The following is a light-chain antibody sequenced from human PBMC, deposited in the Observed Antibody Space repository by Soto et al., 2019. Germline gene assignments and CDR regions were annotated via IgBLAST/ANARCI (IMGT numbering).Light chain of an antibody. V-gene: IGKV1-16*01. J-gene: IGKJ1*01. CDR2: AAS. CDR3: QQYNSYSPGT. CDR1: QSSSRY. Sequence: DIQMTQSPSSLSASVGDRVTITCRASQSSSRYLNWYQQKAGKAPKLLIYAASTLQSGVPSRFSGSGSGTDFTLTISSLQPEDFATYYCQQYNSYSPGTFGQGTKWIS.